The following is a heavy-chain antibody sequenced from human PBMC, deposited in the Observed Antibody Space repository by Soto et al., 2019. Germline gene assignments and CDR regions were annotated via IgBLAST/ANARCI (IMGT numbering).Heavy chain of an antibody. CDR3: ACSYSGGNCYLNVPLDYYCCGMDV. J-gene: IGHJ6*02. Sequence: QVQLVQSGAEVKKPGASVKVSCKASGYTFTNYGISWVRQAPGQGLEWMGWISAYNGNINYAQKLPGRVTSTIATSTSTAYMTLSSLISGDTAMYYCACSYSGGNCYLNVPLDYYCCGMDVWGQGTTVTVSS. CDR2: ISAYNGNI. CDR1: GYTFTNYG. D-gene: IGHD2-21*02. V-gene: IGHV1-18*01.